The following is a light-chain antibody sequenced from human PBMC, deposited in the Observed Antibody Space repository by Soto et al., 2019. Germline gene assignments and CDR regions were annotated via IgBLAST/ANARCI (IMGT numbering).Light chain of an antibody. CDR2: EVS. V-gene: IGKV1-9*01. CDR1: QGVSSH. Sequence: IQLTQFPSSLSASVGDRVTISCRASQGVSSHLAWHQQKPGKAPKLLIYEVSTLQSGVPSRFSGSGSGTDFTLTISSLQPEDFATYYCQHLNGYPITFGQGTRLEIK. CDR3: QHLNGYPIT. J-gene: IGKJ5*01.